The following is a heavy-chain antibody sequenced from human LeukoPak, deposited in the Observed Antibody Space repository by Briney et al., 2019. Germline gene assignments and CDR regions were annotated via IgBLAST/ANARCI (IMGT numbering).Heavy chain of an antibody. CDR3: AKGTFGGVIPKFFDF. CDR2: ISGSGGST. J-gene: IGHJ4*02. CDR1: GFTFSSYA. Sequence: GGSLRLSCAASGFTFSSYAMSWVRPAPGKGLEWVSAISGSGGSTYYADSVKGRFTISRDNSKNTLYLQMNSLRAEDTAVYYCAKGTFGGVIPKFFDFWGQGTLVTVSS. V-gene: IGHV3-23*01. D-gene: IGHD3-16*02.